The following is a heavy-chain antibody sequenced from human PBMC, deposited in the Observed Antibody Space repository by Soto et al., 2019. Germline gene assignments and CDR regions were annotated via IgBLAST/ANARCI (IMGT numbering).Heavy chain of an antibody. CDR2: ILPVSAPP. CDR1: GGTLNNYA. CDR3: NRGSEYDFWSGYL. Sequence: QVQLVQSGAEVKKPGSSVRVSCKASGGTLNNYAINWVRQAPGQGLEWMGGILPVSAPPDYAQKFQGRVTITADTSTNIAYMELRSLRSEDTAVYYCNRGSEYDFWSGYLWGQGTLVSVSS. J-gene: IGHJ4*02. V-gene: IGHV1-69*06. D-gene: IGHD3-3*01.